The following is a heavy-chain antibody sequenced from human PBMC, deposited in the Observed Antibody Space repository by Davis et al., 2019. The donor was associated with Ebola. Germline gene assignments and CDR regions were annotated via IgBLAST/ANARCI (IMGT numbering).Heavy chain of an antibody. V-gene: IGHV1-18*01. Sequence: AASVKVSCKASGYTFTSYGISWVRQAPGLGLEWMGWISAYNGNTNYAQKLQGRVTMTTDTSTSTAYMELRSLRSDETAVYYCARDGVVAANFYYYYYGMDVWGQGTTVTVSS. CDR1: GYTFTSYG. D-gene: IGHD2-15*01. CDR2: ISAYNGNT. J-gene: IGHJ6*02. CDR3: ARDGVVAANFYYYYYGMDV.